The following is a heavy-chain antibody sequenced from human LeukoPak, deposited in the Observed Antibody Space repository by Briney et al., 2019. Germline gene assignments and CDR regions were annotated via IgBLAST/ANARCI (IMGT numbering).Heavy chain of an antibody. CDR1: GGSINSSYW. CDR3: ARTDASSFIARRGGWAFDI. J-gene: IGHJ3*02. Sequence: SETLSLTCAVSGGSINSSYWWTWVRQSPGKGLEWIGEIHHSGSTNYNPSLKSRVTISVDTSKNQFSLKLSSVPAADTAVYYCARTDASSFIARRGGWAFDIWGQGTMVTVSS. CDR2: IHHSGST. D-gene: IGHD6-13*01. V-gene: IGHV4-4*02.